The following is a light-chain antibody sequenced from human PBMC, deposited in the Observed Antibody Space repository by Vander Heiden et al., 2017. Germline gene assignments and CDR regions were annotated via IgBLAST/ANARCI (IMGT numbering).Light chain of an antibody. V-gene: IGKV1-8*01. Sequence: AIRMTQSPSSFSASTGDRVTITCRASQAISSYVAWYQQKPGKAPKLLIYAASTLQSGVPSRFSGSGSGTDFTLIINCLQSEDFATYYCQQYYGYPLTFGGGTKVEI. CDR3: QQYYGYPLT. J-gene: IGKJ4*01. CDR2: AAS. CDR1: QAISSY.